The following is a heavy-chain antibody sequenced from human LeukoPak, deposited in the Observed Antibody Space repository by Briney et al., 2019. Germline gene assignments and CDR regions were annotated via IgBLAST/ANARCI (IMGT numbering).Heavy chain of an antibody. V-gene: IGHV4-34*01. CDR3: ARGRDPY. CDR2: ITHSGST. Sequence: SETLSLTCAVYGGSFSGYYWTWIRQPPGRGLEWIGEITHSGSTNYNPSLKSRVTISVDTSKSQFSPKLNSVTAADTAMYYCARGRDPYWGQGTLVTVSS. J-gene: IGHJ4*02. CDR1: GGSFSGYY.